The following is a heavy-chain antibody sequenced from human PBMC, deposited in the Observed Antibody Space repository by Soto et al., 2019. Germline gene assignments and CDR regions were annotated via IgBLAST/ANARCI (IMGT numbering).Heavy chain of an antibody. D-gene: IGHD6-19*01. J-gene: IGHJ6*03. CDR3: ARDRGVAPPVAGNTHYYYYMDV. CDR2: ISAFNGNT. CDR1: GYSFTNYG. V-gene: IGHV1-18*01. Sequence: QDQLVQSGAEVKKPGASVTVSCKASGYSFTNYGITWVRQAPGQGLESLGWISAFNGNTHYAQKVQGRVTMTTDASTSTAYMELRSLRSDDTAVYYCARDRGVAPPVAGNTHYYYYMDVWGKGTTVTVSS.